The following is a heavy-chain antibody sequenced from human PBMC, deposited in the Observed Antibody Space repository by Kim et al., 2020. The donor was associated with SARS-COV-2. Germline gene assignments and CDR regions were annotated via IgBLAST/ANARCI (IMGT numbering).Heavy chain of an antibody. CDR3: ARDFAPLITPEGLERGWLSNYYYYGMDV. CDR2: ISYDGSNK. D-gene: IGHD3-22*01. J-gene: IGHJ6*02. Sequence: GGSLRLSCAASGFTFSSYAIHWVRQAPGKGLEWVAVISYDGSNKYYADSVKGRFTISRDNSKNTLYLQMNSLRAEDTAVYYCARDFAPLITPEGLERGWLSNYYYYGMDVWGQGTTVTVSS. CDR1: GFTFSSYA. V-gene: IGHV3-30*04.